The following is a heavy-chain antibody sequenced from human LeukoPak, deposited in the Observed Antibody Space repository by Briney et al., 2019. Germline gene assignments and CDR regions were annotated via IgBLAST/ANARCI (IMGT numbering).Heavy chain of an antibody. CDR1: GFTFSTYA. J-gene: IGHJ4*02. D-gene: IGHD2-15*01. Sequence: GGSLRLSCAASGFTFSTYAMHWVRQAPGKGLEWVAVISYDGSNKYYADSVKGRFTISRDNSKNTLYLQINSLRAEDTAVYYCARGHCSGGSCYLDYWGQGTLVTVSS. CDR2: ISYDGSNK. CDR3: ARGHCSGGSCYLDY. V-gene: IGHV3-30-3*01.